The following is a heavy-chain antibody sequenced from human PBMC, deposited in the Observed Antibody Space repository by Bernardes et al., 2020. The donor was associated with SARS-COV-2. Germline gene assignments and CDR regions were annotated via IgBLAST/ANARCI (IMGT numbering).Heavy chain of an antibody. J-gene: IGHJ4*02. D-gene: IGHD2-2*03. Sequence: ASVKVSCKASGYTFTDYHMHWVRQAPGQGLEWMGWINRNTGGTNYAQKFQGRVTMTRDTSISTAYMELSRLTSDDTAVYYCARDLMDSRGKYFDCWGQGSQVTISS. V-gene: IGHV1-2*02. CDR1: GYTFTDYH. CDR2: INRNTGGT. CDR3: ARDLMDSRGKYFDC.